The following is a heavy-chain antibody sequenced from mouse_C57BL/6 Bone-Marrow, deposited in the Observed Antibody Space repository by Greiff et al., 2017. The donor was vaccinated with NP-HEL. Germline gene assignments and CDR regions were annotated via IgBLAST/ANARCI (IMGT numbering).Heavy chain of an antibody. CDR1: GFTFSDYG. D-gene: IGHD2-2*01. J-gene: IGHJ3*01. CDR2: ISSGSSTI. V-gene: IGHV5-17*01. CDR3: ARPPMVTRAWFAY. Sequence: EVQVVESGGGLVKPGGFLKLSCAASGFTFSDYGMHWVRQAPEKGLEWVAYISSGSSTIYYADTVKGRFTISRDNAKNTLFLQMTSLRSEDTAMYYCARPPMVTRAWFAYWGQGTLVTVSA.